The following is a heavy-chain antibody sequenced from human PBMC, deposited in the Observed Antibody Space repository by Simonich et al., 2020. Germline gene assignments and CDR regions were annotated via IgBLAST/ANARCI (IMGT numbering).Heavy chain of an antibody. V-gene: IGHV1-2*02. CDR2: INPNSGGT. J-gene: IGHJ3*02. CDR3: ARNGLVGILKAFDI. Sequence: QVQLVQSGAEVQTPGASVKVSCKASGYTFTGYYMHWVRQAPGQGLEWMRRINPNSGGTNSAQNFPGRVTMTRDTSISTANMELSRLRSDDTAVYYCARNGLVGILKAFDIWGQGTMVTVSS. D-gene: IGHD2-21*01. CDR1: GYTFTGYY.